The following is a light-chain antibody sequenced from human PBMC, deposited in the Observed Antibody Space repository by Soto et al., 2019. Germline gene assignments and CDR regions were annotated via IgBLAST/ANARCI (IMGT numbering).Light chain of an antibody. Sequence: QSVLTQPPSVSGAPGQRVTISCTGSSSNIGAGYDVHWYQQLPGTAPKLLIYGNSNRPSGVPDRFSGSKSGTSASLAITGLQAEDEADYDCQSYDRSLSGLYVFGTGTKVTVL. V-gene: IGLV1-40*01. CDR2: GNS. CDR1: SSNIGAGYD. CDR3: QSYDRSLSGLYV. J-gene: IGLJ1*01.